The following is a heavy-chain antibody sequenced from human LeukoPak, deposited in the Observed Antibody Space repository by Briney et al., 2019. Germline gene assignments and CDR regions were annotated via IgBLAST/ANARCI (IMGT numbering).Heavy chain of an antibody. Sequence: PGGSLRLSCAASGFTFSSYGMHRVRQAPGQGLEWVAVISYDGSNKYYADSVKGRFTISRDNSKNTLYLQMNSLRAEDTAVYYCAKDQDYYFDYWGQGTLVTVSS. V-gene: IGHV3-30*18. J-gene: IGHJ4*02. CDR2: ISYDGSNK. CDR3: AKDQDYYFDY. CDR1: GFTFSSYG.